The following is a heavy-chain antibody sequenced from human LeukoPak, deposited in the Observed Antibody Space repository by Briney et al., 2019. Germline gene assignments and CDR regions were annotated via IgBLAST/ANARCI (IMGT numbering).Heavy chain of an antibody. CDR1: GFTFSSYA. CDR2: ISGSGFTT. D-gene: IGHD3-22*01. V-gene: IGHV3-23*01. CDR3: AKYVGAMIVVPYFDN. J-gene: IGHJ4*02. Sequence: AGGSLRLSCSASGFTFSSYAMHWVRQAPGKGLEWVSSISGSGFTTYRSDSMKGRFTISRDNSRNTLYLQMSSLRAEDTAVYYCAKYVGAMIVVPYFDNWGQGTLVTVSS.